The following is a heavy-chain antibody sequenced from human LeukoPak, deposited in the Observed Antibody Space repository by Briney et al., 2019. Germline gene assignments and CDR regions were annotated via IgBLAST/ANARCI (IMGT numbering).Heavy chain of an antibody. J-gene: IGHJ4*02. CDR2: INHSGST. Sequence: PSETLSLTCAVYGGSFSGYYWSWIRQPPGKGLEWIGEINHSGSTNYNPSLKSRVTISVDTSKNQFSLKLSSVTAADTAVYYCARGEVGLVVVPAAMEGFDYWGQGTLVTASS. CDR1: GGSFSGYY. V-gene: IGHV4-34*01. D-gene: IGHD2-2*01. CDR3: ARGEVGLVVVPAAMEGFDY.